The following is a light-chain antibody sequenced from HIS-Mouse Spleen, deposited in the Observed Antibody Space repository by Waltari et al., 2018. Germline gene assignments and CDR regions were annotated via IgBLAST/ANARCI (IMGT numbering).Light chain of an antibody. J-gene: IGKJ2*01. CDR3: QQYNNWPYT. V-gene: IGKV3-15*01. Sequence: EIVMTQSPATLSVSPGERATPSCRASPSVSSNLAWYQQKPGQAPRLLIYGASTRATGIPARFSGSGSGTEFTLTISSMQSEDFAVYYCQQYNNWPYTFGQGTKLEIK. CDR1: PSVSSN. CDR2: GAS.